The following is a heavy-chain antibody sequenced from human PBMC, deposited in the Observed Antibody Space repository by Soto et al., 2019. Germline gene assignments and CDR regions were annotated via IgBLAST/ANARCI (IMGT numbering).Heavy chain of an antibody. J-gene: IGHJ5*02. CDR3: ARARAAAAGRYAPFDP. CDR2: IIPILGIA. D-gene: IGHD6-13*01. V-gene: IGHV1-69*02. Sequence: SVKVSCKASGGTFSSYTISWVRQAPGQGLEWMGRIIPILGIANYAQKFQGRVTITADKSTSTAYMELSSLRSEDTAVYYCARARAAAAGRYAPFDPWGQGTLVTVAS. CDR1: GGTFSSYT.